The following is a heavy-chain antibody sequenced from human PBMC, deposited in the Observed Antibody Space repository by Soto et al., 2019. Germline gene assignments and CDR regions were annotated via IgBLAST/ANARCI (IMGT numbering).Heavy chain of an antibody. CDR3: ARSPPIAVAIRSSFDI. CDR2: IYSSGST. V-gene: IGHV4-59*01. CDR1: GGSINTYY. J-gene: IGHJ3*02. Sequence: QVQLQESGPGLVKPSETLSLTCSVSGGSINTYYWSWIRQPPGKGLEWIGYIYSSGSTTYNPSLKSRVTISVDTSKKQFSLKLRSVTAADTAVYYCARSPPIAVAIRSSFDIWGQGTMVTVSS. D-gene: IGHD6-19*01.